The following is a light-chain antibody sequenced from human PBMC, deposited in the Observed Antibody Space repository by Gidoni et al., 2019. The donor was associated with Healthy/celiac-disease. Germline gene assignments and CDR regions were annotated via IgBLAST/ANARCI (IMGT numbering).Light chain of an antibody. V-gene: IGKV1-33*01. Sequence: IQMTQSPSSLSASVGDRVTITCQASQDISNYLNWYKQKPGKAPKLLIYDASNLETGVPSRFSGSGSGTDFTFTISSLQPEDIATYYCQQYDNLIFTFGPGTKVDIK. CDR3: QQYDNLIFT. CDR2: DAS. CDR1: QDISNY. J-gene: IGKJ3*01.